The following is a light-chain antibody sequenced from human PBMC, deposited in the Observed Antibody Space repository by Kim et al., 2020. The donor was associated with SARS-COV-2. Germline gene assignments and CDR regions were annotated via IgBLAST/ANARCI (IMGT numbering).Light chain of an antibody. Sequence: PGERVTLSCRASQSVGNNYLDWFQQKAGQAPSLLIYGASSRATGIPDRFSGSGSGTDFTLTISRLEPEDFAMYYCQQYGSSPWTFGQGTKL. J-gene: IGKJ1*01. CDR1: QSVGNNY. CDR2: GAS. CDR3: QQYGSSPWT. V-gene: IGKV3-20*01.